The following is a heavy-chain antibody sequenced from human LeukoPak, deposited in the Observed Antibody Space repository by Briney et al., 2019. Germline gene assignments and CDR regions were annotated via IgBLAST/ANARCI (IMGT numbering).Heavy chain of an antibody. CDR3: AKVSGGIAAENWFDP. V-gene: IGHV3-23*01. D-gene: IGHD6-13*01. CDR1: GFTFRNFW. J-gene: IGHJ5*02. Sequence: GGSLRLSCGASGFTFRNFWMNWVRQAPGKGLEWVSAISGSGGSTYYADSVKGRFTISRDNSKNTLYLQMNSLRAEDTAVYYCAKVSGGIAAENWFDPWGQGTLVTVSS. CDR2: ISGSGGST.